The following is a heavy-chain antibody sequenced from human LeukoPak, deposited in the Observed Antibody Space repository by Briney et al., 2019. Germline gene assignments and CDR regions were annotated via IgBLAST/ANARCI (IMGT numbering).Heavy chain of an antibody. CDR3: AKNPDSSGYYYIYFDY. D-gene: IGHD3-22*01. J-gene: IGHJ4*02. CDR1: GFTVSSNY. V-gene: IGHV3-23*01. CDR2: ISGSGGST. Sequence: GGSLRLSCAASGFTVSSNYMSWVRQAPGKGLEWVSAISGSGGSTYYADSVKGRFTISRDNSKNTLYLQMNSLRAEDTAVYYCAKNPDSSGYYYIYFDYWGQGTLVTVSS.